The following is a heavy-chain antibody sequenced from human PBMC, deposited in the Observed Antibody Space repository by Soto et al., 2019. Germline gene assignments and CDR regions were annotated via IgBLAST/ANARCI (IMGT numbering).Heavy chain of an antibody. D-gene: IGHD1-1*01. Sequence: QVQLVESGGDVVQPGRSLRLSCAASGFTFSYHALNWVRQAPGKGLEWVAVISYDGDNKYIAESVKGRFTISRDNSKNTVSLQMNSLRAEDTAMYFCARGTTTSAFSAMDVWGQGTTVTVSS. CDR1: GFTFSYHA. CDR2: ISYDGDNK. J-gene: IGHJ6*02. CDR3: ARGTTTSAFSAMDV. V-gene: IGHV3-30-3*01.